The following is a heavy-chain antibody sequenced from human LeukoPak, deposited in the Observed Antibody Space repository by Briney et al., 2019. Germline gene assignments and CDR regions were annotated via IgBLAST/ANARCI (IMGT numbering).Heavy chain of an antibody. D-gene: IGHD5-18*01. J-gene: IGHJ6*03. CDR1: GFSFTTYW. CDR3: ARPGGYSYAYYYYYYMDV. CDR2: IKQGGSEK. V-gene: IGHV3-7*01. Sequence: PGGSLRLSCAASGFSFTTYWMGWVRQAPGKGLEWVANIKQGGSEKYYVDSVKGRFTISRDNAKNSLYLQMNSLRAEDTAVYYCARPGGYSYAYYYYYYMDVWGKGTTVTVSS.